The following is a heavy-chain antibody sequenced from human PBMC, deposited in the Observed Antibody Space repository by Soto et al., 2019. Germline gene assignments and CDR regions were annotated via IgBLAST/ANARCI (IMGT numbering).Heavy chain of an antibody. CDR2: NYHSGSP. V-gene: IGHV4-30-4*01. Sequence: QVQLQESGPGLVKPSQTLSLTCTVSGGSISSGDYYWSWIRQPPGKGLEWIGYNYHSGSPYYNPTLNSRVTISVDTPNNQFSLSLSSVTAADTAVYYCASEYSSSFIWGQGTLVTVSS. CDR1: GGSISSGDYY. D-gene: IGHD6-6*01. J-gene: IGHJ4*02. CDR3: ASEYSSSFI.